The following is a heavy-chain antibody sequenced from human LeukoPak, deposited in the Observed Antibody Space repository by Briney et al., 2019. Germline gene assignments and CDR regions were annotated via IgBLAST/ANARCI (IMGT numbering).Heavy chain of an antibody. CDR3: ARDGGSGSSNWFDP. CDR2: INPNSGGT. Sequence: GASVKVSCKASGYTFTGYYMLWVRQAPGQGLEWMGWINPNSGGTNYAQKFQGRVTMTRDTSISTAYMELSRLRSDDTAVYYCARDGGSGSSNWFDPWGQGTLVTVSS. CDR1: GYTFTGYY. D-gene: IGHD1-26*01. V-gene: IGHV1-2*02. J-gene: IGHJ5*02.